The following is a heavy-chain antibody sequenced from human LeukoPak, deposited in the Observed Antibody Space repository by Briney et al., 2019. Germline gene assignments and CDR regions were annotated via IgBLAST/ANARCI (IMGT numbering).Heavy chain of an antibody. J-gene: IGHJ6*02. CDR2: ISADNGNT. CDR3: ATAQVGATQDYYGMDV. CDR1: GYTLSNHA. D-gene: IGHD1-26*01. V-gene: IGHV1-18*04. Sequence: ASVKVSCKGSGYTLSNHAFSWVRQAPGQGLEWMGWISADNGNTNHAQKFQGRVSLTTDTSTSTAYMELRSLRSDDTAVYYCATAQVGATQDYYGMDVWGQGTTVTVSS.